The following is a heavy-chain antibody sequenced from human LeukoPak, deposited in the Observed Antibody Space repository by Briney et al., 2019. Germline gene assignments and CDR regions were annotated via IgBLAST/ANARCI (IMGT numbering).Heavy chain of an antibody. Sequence: KPSETLSLTCAVSGASIDSHSWWSWVRQPPGKGLEWIGEIYHSGGANCKPSLKSRVTMSVDTSKNHFSLKLTSVTAADTAVYYCAYNRDFALDNWGQGTLVTVSS. CDR1: GASIDSHSW. CDR3: AYNRDFALDN. J-gene: IGHJ4*02. V-gene: IGHV4/OR15-8*01. D-gene: IGHD1-14*01. CDR2: IYHSGGA.